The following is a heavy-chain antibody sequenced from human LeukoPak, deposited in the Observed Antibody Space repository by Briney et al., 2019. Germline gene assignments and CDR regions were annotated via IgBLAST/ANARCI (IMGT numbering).Heavy chain of an antibody. V-gene: IGHV1-18*01. Sequence: ASVKVSCKASGYTFTSYGISWVRQAPGQGLEWMGWISGYNANTNYAQRFQGRVTVTTDTSTGTAYMELRSLRSDDTAVYYCARDEIDYYGSGLFDYWGQGTLVTVSS. J-gene: IGHJ4*02. D-gene: IGHD3-10*01. CDR1: GYTFTSYG. CDR3: ARDEIDYYGSGLFDY. CDR2: ISGYNANT.